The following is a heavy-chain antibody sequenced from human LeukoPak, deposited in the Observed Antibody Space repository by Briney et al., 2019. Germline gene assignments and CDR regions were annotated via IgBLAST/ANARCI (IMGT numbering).Heavy chain of an antibody. CDR2: IIPIFGTA. CDR3: ARHLNPISYFDY. CDR1: GGTFSSYA. D-gene: IGHD2-21*01. Sequence: VASVKVSCKASGGTFSSYAISWVRQAPGQGLEWMGGIIPIFGTANYAQKFQGRVTITADESTSTAYMELSSLRSEDTAVYYCARHLNPISYFDYWGQGTLVTVSS. V-gene: IGHV1-69*13. J-gene: IGHJ4*02.